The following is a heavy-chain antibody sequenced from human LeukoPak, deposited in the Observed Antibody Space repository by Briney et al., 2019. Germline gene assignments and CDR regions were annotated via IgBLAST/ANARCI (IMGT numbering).Heavy chain of an antibody. J-gene: IGHJ6*03. V-gene: IGHV3-23*01. CDR2: ITGSGGHT. CDR1: GFTFNNYA. Sequence: GWSLRLSCEASGFTFNNYALAWVRQYPGEGLEGVSGITGSGGHTYYAHSVRGRFTLSRDNSKNTLYLQMYSLRAEDTAVYYCTKDLTDFHYYSTDVWGKGTTVIASS. D-gene: IGHD2-21*02. CDR3: TKDLTDFHYYSTDV.